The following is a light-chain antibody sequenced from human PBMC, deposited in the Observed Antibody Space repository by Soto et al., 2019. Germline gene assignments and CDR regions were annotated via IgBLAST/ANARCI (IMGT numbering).Light chain of an antibody. CDR3: QQTYTTPIT. CDR2: VAV. Sequence: DIQMTQSPSTLSASVGDTVTVTCRASQTISSWLAWYQQKPGKAPKLLIYVAVSLQSGVPSRFSGSGSGTDFTLTINNLQPEDIATYFCQQTYTTPITFGQGTRLEIK. V-gene: IGKV1-39*01. J-gene: IGKJ5*01. CDR1: QTISSW.